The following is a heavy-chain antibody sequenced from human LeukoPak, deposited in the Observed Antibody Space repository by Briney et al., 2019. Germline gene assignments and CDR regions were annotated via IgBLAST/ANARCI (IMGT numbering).Heavy chain of an antibody. J-gene: IGHJ4*02. CDR3: AKAPQSVIWGATWFDY. V-gene: IGHV3-9*01. D-gene: IGHD1-26*01. CDR2: ISWNSGSI. CDR1: GFTFDDYA. Sequence: PGGSLRLSCAASGFTFDDYAMHWVRQAPGKGLEWVSGISWNSGSIGYADSVKGRFTISRDNAKNSLYLQMNSLRAEDTALYYCAKAPQSVIWGATWFDYWGQGTLVTVSS.